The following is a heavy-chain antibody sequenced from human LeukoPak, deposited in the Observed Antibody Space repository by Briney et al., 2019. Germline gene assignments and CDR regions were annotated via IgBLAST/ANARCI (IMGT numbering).Heavy chain of an antibody. V-gene: IGHV1-18*01. J-gene: IGHJ3*01. D-gene: IGHD3-16*01. CDR3: ARVLLVWGMETFDL. CDR1: GYTFTSYG. Sequence: ASVKVSCKASGYTFTSYGISWVRQAPGQGLEWMGWISAYNGNTTYAQKFQDRVTMTKDTSTSTAYMEMRSLRSDDTAIYYCARVLLVWGMETFDLWGQGTMVIVSS. CDR2: ISAYNGNT.